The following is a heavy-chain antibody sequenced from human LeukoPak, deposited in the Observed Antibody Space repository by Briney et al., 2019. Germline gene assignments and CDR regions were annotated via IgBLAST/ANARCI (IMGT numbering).Heavy chain of an antibody. CDR1: GYTFTSYG. J-gene: IGHJ4*02. Sequence: ASVKVSCKASGYTFTSYGISWVRQAPGQGLEWMGWISAYNGNTNYAQKLQGRVTITADKSTSTVYMDLNSLRAEDTAVYYCVKGGSGYQYYFDYWGQGTLVTVSS. CDR2: ISAYNGNT. CDR3: VKGGSGYQYYFDY. V-gene: IGHV1-18*01. D-gene: IGHD3-22*01.